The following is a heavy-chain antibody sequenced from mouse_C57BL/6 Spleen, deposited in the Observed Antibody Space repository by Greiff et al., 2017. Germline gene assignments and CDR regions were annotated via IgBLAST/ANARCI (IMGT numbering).Heavy chain of an antibody. D-gene: IGHD1-1*01. CDR2: IHPNSGST. Sequence: QVQLQQPGAELVKPGASVKLSCKASGYTFTSYWMHWVKQRPGQGLEWIGMIHPNSGSTNYNEKFKSKATLTVDKSTSPAYMQLSSLTSEDSAVYYCSSSGDYDCFDYWGQGTTLTVSS. J-gene: IGHJ2*01. CDR3: SSSGDYDCFDY. V-gene: IGHV1-64*01. CDR1: GYTFTSYW.